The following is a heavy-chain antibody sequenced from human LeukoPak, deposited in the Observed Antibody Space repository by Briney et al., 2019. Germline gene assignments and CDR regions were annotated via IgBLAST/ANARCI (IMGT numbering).Heavy chain of an antibody. J-gene: IGHJ4*02. CDR2: VSDSDENT. D-gene: IGHD5-18*01. Sequence: GGSLRLSCAASGFTFSSYAMSWVRQAPGKGLEWVSSVSDSDENTYYADSVKGRFTISRDNSKNTLYLQMNSLRAEDTAVYYCARDSSGDSYGQPDYWGQGTLVTVSS. CDR1: GFTFSSYA. V-gene: IGHV3-23*01. CDR3: ARDSSGDSYGQPDY.